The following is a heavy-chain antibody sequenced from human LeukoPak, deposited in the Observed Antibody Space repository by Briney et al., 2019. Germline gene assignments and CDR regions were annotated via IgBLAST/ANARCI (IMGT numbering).Heavy chain of an antibody. CDR1: GGSISSYY. D-gene: IGHD3-10*01. Sequence: PSETLSLTCTVSGGSISSYYWSWIRQPAGKGLEWIGRIYTSGSTNYNPSLKSRVTMSVDTSKNQVSLTLSSVTAADMAVYYCARQTFGVLYFDSWGQGTLVIVSS. CDR3: ARQTFGVLYFDS. CDR2: IYTSGST. V-gene: IGHV4-4*07. J-gene: IGHJ4*02.